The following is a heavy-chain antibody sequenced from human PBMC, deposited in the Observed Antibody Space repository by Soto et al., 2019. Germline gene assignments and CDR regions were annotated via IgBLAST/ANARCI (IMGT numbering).Heavy chain of an antibody. CDR3: AREGLVAGSQDF. CDR1: VFTFSDQY. V-gene: IGHV3-72*01. J-gene: IGHJ4*02. CDR2: SKNKVNSYTT. Sequence: GGSLRLSCAVSVFTFSDQYLDWVRQAPGKGLEWVGRSKNKVNSYTTEYADSVKGRFIVSRDNTNNTVYLQLNSLTADDTAVYYCAREGLVAGSQDFWGPGTLVTVSS. D-gene: IGHD6-19*01.